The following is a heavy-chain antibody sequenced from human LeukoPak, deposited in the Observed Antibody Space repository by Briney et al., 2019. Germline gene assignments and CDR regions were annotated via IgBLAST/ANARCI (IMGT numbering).Heavy chain of an antibody. CDR1: GGSISSYY. CDR3: ARLLQTTFGGKY. J-gene: IGHJ4*02. D-gene: IGHD3-10*02. V-gene: IGHV4-59*08. CDR2: IYYSGST. Sequence: SETLSLTCTVSGGSISSYYWSWIRQPPGKGLEWIGYIYYSGSTNYNPSLKSRVTISVDTSKNQFSLKLTSVTAADTAVYYCARLLQTTFGGKYWGQGTLVTVSS.